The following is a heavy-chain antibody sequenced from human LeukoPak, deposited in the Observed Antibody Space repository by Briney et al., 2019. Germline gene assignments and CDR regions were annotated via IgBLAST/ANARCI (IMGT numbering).Heavy chain of an antibody. CDR2: ISWNSGSI. V-gene: IGHV3-9*01. Sequence: GGSLRLSCAASGFTFDDYAMHWVRQAPGKGLEWVSGISWNSGSIGYADSVKGRFTISRDNAKNSLYLQMNSLKTEDTAVYYCTTDFELYSSSWYSGYWGQGTLVTVSS. CDR3: TTDFELYSSSWYSGY. D-gene: IGHD6-13*01. J-gene: IGHJ4*02. CDR1: GFTFDDYA.